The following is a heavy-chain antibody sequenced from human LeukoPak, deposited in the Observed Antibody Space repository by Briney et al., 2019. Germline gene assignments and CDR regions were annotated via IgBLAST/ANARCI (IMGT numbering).Heavy chain of an antibody. CDR3: AKGVDYCSGGSCPADY. D-gene: IGHD2-15*01. Sequence: GGSLRLSCAASGFTFSNYGIHWVRQAPGKGLEWVAVISYDGNNKYYADSVKGRFTISRDNSKNTLFLQMNSLRAEDTAVYYCAKGVDYCSGGSCPADYWGPGTLVTVSS. V-gene: IGHV3-30*18. CDR2: ISYDGNNK. J-gene: IGHJ4*02. CDR1: GFTFSNYG.